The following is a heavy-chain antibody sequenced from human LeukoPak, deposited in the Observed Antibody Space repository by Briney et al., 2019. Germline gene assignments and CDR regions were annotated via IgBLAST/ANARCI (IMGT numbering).Heavy chain of an antibody. D-gene: IGHD2-2*01. V-gene: IGHV1-18*01. J-gene: IGHJ6*02. CDR3: ASGLIVVVPAAIRYYYGMDV. CDR1: GYTFTSYG. Sequence: GASVKVSCKASGYTFTSYGISWVRQAPGQGLEWMGWISAYNGNTNYAQKFQGRVTITRDTSASTAYMELSSLRSEDTAVYYCASGLIVVVPAAIRYYYGMDVWGQGTTVTVSS. CDR2: ISAYNGNT.